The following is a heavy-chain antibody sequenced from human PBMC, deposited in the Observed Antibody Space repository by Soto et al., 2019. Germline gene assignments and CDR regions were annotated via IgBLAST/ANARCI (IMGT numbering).Heavy chain of an antibody. D-gene: IGHD6-6*01. J-gene: IGHJ6*02. CDR3: ARGGVIAARPGAENYYYYGMAV. CDR1: GDTFSSYA. Sequence: QVQQVQSGDEVKKPGSSVKVSCKASGDTFSSYAISWVREAPGQGLEWMGGIIPISDIANNAKKFQGRLTLTADESTSAAYMALSILRSEDTAVYYCARGGVIAARPGAENYYYYGMAVWGQGTTVTVS. V-gene: IGHV1-69*01. CDR2: IIPISDIA.